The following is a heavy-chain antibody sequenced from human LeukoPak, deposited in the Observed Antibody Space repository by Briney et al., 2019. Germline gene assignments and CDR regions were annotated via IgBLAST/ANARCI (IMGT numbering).Heavy chain of an antibody. D-gene: IGHD2-8*02. CDR3: ARDTALIITPGGPDF. Sequence: GASVKVSCKASGYTFRSYGMSWVRQDPGHGLEWVGWISAYNGDTRYAQHLQGRVTLTTDTSTGTAYMELRSLTSADTALYSCARDTALIITPGGPDFWGRGTLITVSS. V-gene: IGHV1-18*01. CDR2: ISAYNGDT. CDR1: GYTFRSYG. J-gene: IGHJ4*02.